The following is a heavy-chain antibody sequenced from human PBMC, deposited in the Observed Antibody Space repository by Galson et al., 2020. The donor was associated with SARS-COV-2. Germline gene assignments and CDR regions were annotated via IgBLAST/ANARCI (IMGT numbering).Heavy chain of an antibody. V-gene: IGHV4-34*01. CDR2: INHSGST. D-gene: IGHD6-19*01. J-gene: IGHJ6*02. CDR1: GGSFSGYY. CDR3: ARAQIAVAGISDYYYYGMDV. Sequence: SETLSLTCAVYGGSFSGYYWSWIRQPPGKGLEWIGEINHSGSTNYNPSLKSRVPISVDTSKNQFSLKLSSVTAADTAVYYCARAQIAVAGISDYYYYGMDVWGQGTTVTVSS.